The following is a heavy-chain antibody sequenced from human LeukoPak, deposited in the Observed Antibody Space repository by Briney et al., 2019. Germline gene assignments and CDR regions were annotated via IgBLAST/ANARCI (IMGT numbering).Heavy chain of an antibody. CDR3: AKDASGYDYFDY. CDR1: GFTFSSYA. D-gene: IGHD3-22*01. J-gene: IGHJ4*02. Sequence: PGGSLRLSCAAPGFTFSSYAMSWVRQAPGKGLEWVSAISGSGGSTYYADSVKGRFTISRDNSENTLYLQMNSLRAEDTAVYYCAKDASGYDYFDYWGQGTLVTVSS. CDR2: ISGSGGST. V-gene: IGHV3-23*01.